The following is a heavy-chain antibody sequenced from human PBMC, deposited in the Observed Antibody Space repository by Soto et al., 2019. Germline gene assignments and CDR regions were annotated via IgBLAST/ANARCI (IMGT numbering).Heavy chain of an antibody. J-gene: IGHJ4*02. CDR1: GFTFSSYS. V-gene: IGHV3-21*01. D-gene: IGHD6-19*01. CDR3: ARAMKVAGFDY. CDR2: ISSSSTYT. Sequence: PGGSLRLSCAASGFTFSSYSMNWVRQAPGKWLEWVSSISSSSTYTYYADSVRGRFSISRDNAKNSLYLQMNSLRAEDTAVYYCARAMKVAGFDYWGQGTLVTVS.